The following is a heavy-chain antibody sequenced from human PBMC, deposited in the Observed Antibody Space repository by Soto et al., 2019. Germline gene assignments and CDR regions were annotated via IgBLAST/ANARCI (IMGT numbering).Heavy chain of an antibody. J-gene: IGHJ4*02. Sequence: QVQLQESGPGLVKPSETLSLTCTVSGGSISSYYWSWIRQRPGKGPEWIGYIYYSGSTHYNPSLKSRVSISVDTSKNELSLTLSSVTAADTAVYYCARSVSSNWFFDSWGQGTLVTVSS. CDR1: GGSISSYY. CDR2: IYYSGST. CDR3: ARSVSSNWFFDS. D-gene: IGHD6-13*01. V-gene: IGHV4-59*08.